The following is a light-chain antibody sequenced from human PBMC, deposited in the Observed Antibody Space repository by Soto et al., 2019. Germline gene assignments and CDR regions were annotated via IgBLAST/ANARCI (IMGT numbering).Light chain of an antibody. CDR1: QSVDSTY. J-gene: IGKJ1*01. Sequence: EVVLTQSPDTLSLSPGERATLSFRASQSVDSTYLGWYQQKPSQAPRLLIYGASNRPTGIPDRFSGSGSGTDFTPTSARLEPEDFAVYYCQVYGSSSRTFGQGTKVEVK. CDR3: QVYGSSSRT. CDR2: GAS. V-gene: IGKV3-20*01.